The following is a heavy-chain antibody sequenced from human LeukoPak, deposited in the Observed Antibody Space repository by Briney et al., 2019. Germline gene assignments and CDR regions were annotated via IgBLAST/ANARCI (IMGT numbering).Heavy chain of an antibody. Sequence: SETLSLTCTVSGGSISSSNWWSWVRQPPGKGLEWIGSAYYIGSTYYNPSLKSRVTISVDTSKNQFSLKLSSVTAADTAVYYCARGRAYDSSGYTYYYYMDVWGKGTTVTVSS. J-gene: IGHJ6*03. CDR1: GGSISSSNW. CDR2: AYYIGST. D-gene: IGHD3-22*01. CDR3: ARGRAYDSSGYTYYYYMDV. V-gene: IGHV4-4*02.